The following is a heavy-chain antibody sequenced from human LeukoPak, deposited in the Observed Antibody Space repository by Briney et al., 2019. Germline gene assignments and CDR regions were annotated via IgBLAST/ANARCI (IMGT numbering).Heavy chain of an antibody. V-gene: IGHV3-30-3*01. CDR2: ISYDGSNK. D-gene: IGHD3-9*01. CDR1: GFTFSSYA. Sequence: GGSLRLSCAASGFTFSSYAMHWVRQAPGKGLEWVAVISYDGSNKYYADSVKGRFTISRDNSKNTLYLQMNSLKTEDTAVYYCGRDWFLSVDYWGQGTLVTVSS. J-gene: IGHJ4*02. CDR3: GRDWFLSVDY.